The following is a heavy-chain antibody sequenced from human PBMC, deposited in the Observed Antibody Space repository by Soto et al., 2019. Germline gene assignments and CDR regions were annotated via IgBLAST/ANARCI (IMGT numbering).Heavy chain of an antibody. CDR1: GGTFSSYA. V-gene: IGHV1-69*01. J-gene: IGHJ5*02. D-gene: IGHD3-10*01. Sequence: QVQLVQSGAEVRKPGSSVKVSCKASGGTFSSYAISWVRQAPGQGLEWMGGIIPIFGTANYAQKFQGRVTITADESTITAYMELSSLRSEDTAVYYCARDPRRSGSGSSSNWFDPWGQGTLVTVSS. CDR3: ARDPRRSGSGSSSNWFDP. CDR2: IIPIFGTA.